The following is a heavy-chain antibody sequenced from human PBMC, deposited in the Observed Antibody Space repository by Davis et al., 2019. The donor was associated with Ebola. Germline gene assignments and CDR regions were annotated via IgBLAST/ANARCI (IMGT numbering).Heavy chain of an antibody. V-gene: IGHV3-73*01. J-gene: IGHJ4*02. Sequence: LSLTCAASGFTFSGSAMHWVRQASGKGLEWVGRIRSKANSYATAYAASVKGRFTISRDDSKNTAYLQMNSLKTEDTAVYYCTSTYYYGSGSYYPPMVIDYWGQGTLVTVSS. CDR2: IRSKANSYAT. D-gene: IGHD3-10*01. CDR3: TSTYYYGSGSYYPPMVIDY. CDR1: GFTFSGSA.